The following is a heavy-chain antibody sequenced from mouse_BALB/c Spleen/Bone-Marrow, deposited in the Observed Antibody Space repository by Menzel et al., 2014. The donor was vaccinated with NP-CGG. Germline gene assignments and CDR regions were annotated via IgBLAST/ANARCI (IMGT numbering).Heavy chain of an antibody. D-gene: IGHD2-10*02. CDR2: INPDSDTI. Sequence: EVMLVESGGGLVQPGGSLKLSCAASGFDFSRYWMNWVRQAPGNGLEWIGQINPDSDTINYTPSLKDKFIISRDNAKSTLYLQMSKVRSEDTALYYCARAKYGNPWFAYWGQGTLVTVSA. CDR3: ARAKYGNPWFAY. J-gene: IGHJ3*01. CDR1: GFDFSRYW. V-gene: IGHV4-1*02.